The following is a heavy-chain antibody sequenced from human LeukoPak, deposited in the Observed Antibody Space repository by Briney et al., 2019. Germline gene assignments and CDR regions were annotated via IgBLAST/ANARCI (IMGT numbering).Heavy chain of an antibody. CDR3: ALSRGSYSYYFDY. V-gene: IGHV1-69*13. CDR2: IIPIFGTA. D-gene: IGHD1-26*01. Sequence: ASVKVSCKAPGGTFSSYAISWVRQAPGQGLEWMGGIIPIFGTANYAQKFQGRVTITADESTSTAYMELSSLRSEDTAVYYCALSRGSYSYYFDYWGQGTLVTVSS. J-gene: IGHJ4*02. CDR1: GGTFSSYA.